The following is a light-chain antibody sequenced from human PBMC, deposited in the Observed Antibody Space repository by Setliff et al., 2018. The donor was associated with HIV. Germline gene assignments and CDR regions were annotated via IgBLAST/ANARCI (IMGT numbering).Light chain of an antibody. CDR1: TSDVGAYDY. Sequence: QSVLTQPASVSGSPGQSITISCTETTSDVGAYDYVSWYQQHPGKAPKLMIYEVSYRPSGISTRFSGSKSGNTASLTISGLQAEDEADYHCSSYTTTSTVVFGGGTKVTVL. CDR3: SSYTTTSTVV. V-gene: IGLV2-14*01. CDR2: EVS. J-gene: IGLJ2*01.